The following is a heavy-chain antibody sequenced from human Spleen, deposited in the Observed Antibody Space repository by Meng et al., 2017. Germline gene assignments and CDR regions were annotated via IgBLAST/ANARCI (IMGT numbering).Heavy chain of an antibody. D-gene: IGHD3-10*01. CDR3: ASYVSGTYRFDP. J-gene: IGHJ5*02. Sequence: QVQLQESGPGLVKPSQTLSLTCSVSGGSISSGSYFWSWIRQHPGKGLEWIGYIYHSGNTYYNPSLKSRVTLSVDTSKNQFSLKLSSVTAADTAVYYCASYVSGTYRFDPWGQGTLVTVSS. V-gene: IGHV4-31*03. CDR2: IYHSGNT. CDR1: GGSISSGSYF.